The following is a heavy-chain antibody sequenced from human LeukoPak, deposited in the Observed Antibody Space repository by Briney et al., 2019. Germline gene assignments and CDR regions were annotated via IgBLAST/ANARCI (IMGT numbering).Heavy chain of an antibody. D-gene: IGHD5-18*01. Sequence: GGSLRLSCAASGFTFSSYSMNWVRQAPGKGLEWVSSISSSSSYIYYADSVKGRFTISRDNAKNSLYLQMNSLRAEDTAVYYCAQTSRGYSYGPGAPTHWGQGTLVTVSS. CDR3: AQTSRGYSYGPGAPTH. CDR2: ISSSSSYI. CDR1: GFTFSSYS. J-gene: IGHJ4*02. V-gene: IGHV3-21*01.